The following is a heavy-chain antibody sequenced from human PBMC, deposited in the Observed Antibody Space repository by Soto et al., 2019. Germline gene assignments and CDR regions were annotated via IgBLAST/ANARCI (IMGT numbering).Heavy chain of an antibody. D-gene: IGHD5-12*01. CDR1: GGSISTFY. Sequence: SXTCTVSGGSISTFYWSWVRQPAGKGLEWIGRIFSSGSTSFNPSLESRVAMSVDTSKNHFSLNLSSVTAADMAVYYCAREGSYSAYNFAHGIQLWSFDFWGQGTLVTVSS. V-gene: IGHV4-4*07. CDR2: IFSSGST. J-gene: IGHJ4*02. CDR3: AREGSYSAYNFAHGIQLWSFDF.